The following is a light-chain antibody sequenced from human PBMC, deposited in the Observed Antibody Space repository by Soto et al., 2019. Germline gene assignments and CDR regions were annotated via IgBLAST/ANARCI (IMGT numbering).Light chain of an antibody. CDR3: SSYTSSSRV. CDR1: SSDVGGYNY. Sequence: QSALTQPASVSVSPGQSITISCTGTSSDVGGYNYVSWYQQHPGKAPKLMIYDVSNRPSGVSNRFSGSKSGNTASLTISGLQAEDEADYYCSSYTSSSRVFGGGTKVTVL. V-gene: IGLV2-14*01. J-gene: IGLJ3*02. CDR2: DVS.